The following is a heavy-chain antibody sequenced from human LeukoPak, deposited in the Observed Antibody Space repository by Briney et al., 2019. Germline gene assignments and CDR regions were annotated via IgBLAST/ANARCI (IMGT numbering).Heavy chain of an antibody. D-gene: IGHD3-9*01. CDR1: GGSISSYY. V-gene: IGHV4-59*01. CDR3: ARRVYYDILTGQTDAFDI. Sequence: PSETLSLTCTVSGGSISSYYWSWIRQPPGKGLEWIGYIYYSGSTNYNPSLKSRVTISVDTSKNQFSLKLSSVTAADTAVYYCARRVYYDILTGQTDAFDIWGQGTMVTVSS. CDR2: IYYSGST. J-gene: IGHJ3*02.